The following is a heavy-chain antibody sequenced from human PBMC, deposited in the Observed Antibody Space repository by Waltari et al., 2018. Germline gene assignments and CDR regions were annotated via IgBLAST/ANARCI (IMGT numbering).Heavy chain of an antibody. V-gene: IGHV1-69*08. CDR1: GGTFSSYA. D-gene: IGHD3-10*01. J-gene: IGHJ4*02. CDR3: AARPQWFREGDYFDY. CDR2: IIPICGTA. Sequence: QVQLVQSGAEVKKPGSSVKVSCKASGGTFSSYAISWVRQAPGQGLEWMGRIIPICGTANYAQKFQGRVTITADKSTSTAYMELSSLRSEDTAVYYCAARPQWFREGDYFDYWGQGTLVTVSS.